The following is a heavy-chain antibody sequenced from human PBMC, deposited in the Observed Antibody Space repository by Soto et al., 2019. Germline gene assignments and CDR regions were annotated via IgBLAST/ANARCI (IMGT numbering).Heavy chain of an antibody. Sequence: VQLVQSGAEVKKPGASVKVSCKASGYTFTSYAMHWVRQAPGQRLEWMGWINAGNGNTKYSQKFQGRVTITRDTPASTADMELSSLRSEDTAVYYCARDYSSGWYGWFDPWGQGTLVTVSS. CDR2: INAGNGNT. CDR1: GYTFTSYA. CDR3: ARDYSSGWYGWFDP. D-gene: IGHD6-19*01. V-gene: IGHV1-3*01. J-gene: IGHJ5*02.